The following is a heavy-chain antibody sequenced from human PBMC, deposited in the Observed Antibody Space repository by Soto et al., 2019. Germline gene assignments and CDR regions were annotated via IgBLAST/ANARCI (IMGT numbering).Heavy chain of an antibody. D-gene: IGHD2-2*01. J-gene: IGHJ6*03. CDR3: AGRECSGTNGASSDRLYMCV. CDR2: IYYSGST. Sequence: QVQLQESGPGLVRPSETLSLTCTVSGGSFSSYYWTWIRQSPGKGLEWIGYIYYSGSTDYNPSLSGRLVKSIVTSTFMLQLRLNPMLGAGTTVYYCAGRECSGTNGASSDRLYMCVWCKGKTATVSS. V-gene: IGHV4-59*08. CDR1: GGSFSSYY.